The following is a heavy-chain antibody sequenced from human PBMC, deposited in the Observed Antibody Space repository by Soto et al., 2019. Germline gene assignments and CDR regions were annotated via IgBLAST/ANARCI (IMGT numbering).Heavy chain of an antibody. CDR1: GYTFTSYT. D-gene: IGHD3-10*01. J-gene: IGHJ3*02. Sequence: QVQLVQSGAEVKKPGASVKVSCKASGYTFTSYTMHWVRQAPGQRLEWMGWINADNGNTKYSQKFQGRGTITRDTSASTAYMELSSLRSEYTAVYYCARGASMVRGVILDAFDIWGQGTMVTVSS. V-gene: IGHV1-3*01. CDR2: INADNGNT. CDR3: ARGASMVRGVILDAFDI.